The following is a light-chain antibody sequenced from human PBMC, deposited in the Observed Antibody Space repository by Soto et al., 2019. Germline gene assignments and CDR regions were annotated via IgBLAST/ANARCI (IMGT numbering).Light chain of an antibody. CDR2: DAS. J-gene: IGKJ3*01. CDR3: QQYDNLPFT. Sequence: DIQMTQSPSSLSASVGDRVTITCQASQDISNYLNWYQQKPGKAPKLLIYDASNLETGVPSRFSGSGSGTDFTFTISSLQPEDIATYYCQQYDNLPFTLVPGPKVDIK. V-gene: IGKV1-33*01. CDR1: QDISNY.